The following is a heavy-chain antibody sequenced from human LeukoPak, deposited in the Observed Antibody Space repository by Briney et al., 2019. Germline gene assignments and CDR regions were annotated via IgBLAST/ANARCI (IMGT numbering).Heavy chain of an antibody. CDR3: AGTPHYYDSSGYRFDY. V-gene: IGHV1-69*05. D-gene: IGHD3-22*01. Sequence: SVTVSCKGTVGTFSSYAFNWVRQAPAQGLEWVGGIFPFFGTANNAQKSQGRVTITTDESTSTAYMELSSLRSEDTAVYYCAGTPHYYDSSGYRFDYWGQGTLVTVSS. J-gene: IGHJ4*02. CDR2: IFPFFGTA. CDR1: VGTFSSYA.